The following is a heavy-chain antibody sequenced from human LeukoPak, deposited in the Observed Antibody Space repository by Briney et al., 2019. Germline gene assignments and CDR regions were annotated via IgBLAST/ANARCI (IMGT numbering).Heavy chain of an antibody. CDR3: ARYCSSTSCYSTGLGNWFDP. V-gene: IGHV1-18*01. CDR2: ISAYNGNT. J-gene: IGHJ5*02. CDR1: GYTFTSYG. D-gene: IGHD2-2*01. Sequence: ASVKVSRKASGYTFTSYGISWVRQAPGQGLEWMGWISAYNGNTNYAQKLQGRVTMTTDTSTSTAYMELRSLRSDDTAVYYCARYCSSTSCYSTGLGNWFDPWGQGTLVTVSS.